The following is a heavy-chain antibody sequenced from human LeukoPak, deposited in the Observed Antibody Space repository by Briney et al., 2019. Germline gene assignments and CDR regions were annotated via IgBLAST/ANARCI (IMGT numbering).Heavy chain of an antibody. V-gene: IGHV3-30*04. D-gene: IGHD5-24*01. CDR2: ISYDGSNK. Sequence: PGGSLRLSSAASGFTFSSYAMHWVRQAPGKGLEWVAVISYDGSNKYYADSVKGRFTISRDNSKNTLYLQMNSLRAEDTAVYYCARGERSGSMDVWGQGTTVTVSS. CDR1: GFTFSSYA. CDR3: ARGERSGSMDV. J-gene: IGHJ6*02.